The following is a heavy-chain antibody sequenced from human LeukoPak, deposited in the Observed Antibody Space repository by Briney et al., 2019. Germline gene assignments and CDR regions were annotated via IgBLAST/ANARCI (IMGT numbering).Heavy chain of an antibody. J-gene: IGHJ4*02. CDR2: IHSADSNT. D-gene: IGHD6-6*01. CDR1: GYSFTNYW. V-gene: IGHV5-51*01. CDR3: ARIRSSSFGDY. Sequence: GESLKISCKDSGYSFTNYWIGWVRQMPGKGLEWMGIIHSADSNTKYSPSFQGQVTISADKSISTAYLQWSSLKASDTAMYYCARIRSSSFGDYWGQGTLVTVSS.